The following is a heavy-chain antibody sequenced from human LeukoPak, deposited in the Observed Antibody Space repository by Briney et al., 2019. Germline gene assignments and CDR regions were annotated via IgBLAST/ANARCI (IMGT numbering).Heavy chain of an antibody. D-gene: IGHD2-2*01. CDR2: IYTSGST. J-gene: IGHJ5*02. V-gene: IGHV4-4*07. CDR3: ARNQHIVVVPAAIRYNWFDP. CDR1: GGSISSYY. Sequence: SETLFLTCTVSGGSISSYYWSWIRQPAGKGLEWIGRIYTSGSTNYNPSLKSRVTMSVDTSKNQFSLKLSSVTAADTAVYYCARNQHIVVVPAAIRYNWFDPWGQGTLVTVSS.